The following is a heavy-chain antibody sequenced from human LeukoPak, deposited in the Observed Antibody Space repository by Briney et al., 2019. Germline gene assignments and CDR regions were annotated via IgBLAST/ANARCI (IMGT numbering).Heavy chain of an antibody. D-gene: IGHD5-12*01. CDR1: GGTFSSYA. Sequence: SVKVSCKASGGTFSSYAISWVRQAPGQGLEWMGGIIPIFGTANCAQKFQGRVTITADKSTSTAYMELSSLRSEDTAVYYCAREGGKGYDRREFDYWGQGTLVTVSS. J-gene: IGHJ4*02. CDR2: IIPIFGTA. V-gene: IGHV1-69*06. CDR3: AREGGKGYDRREFDY.